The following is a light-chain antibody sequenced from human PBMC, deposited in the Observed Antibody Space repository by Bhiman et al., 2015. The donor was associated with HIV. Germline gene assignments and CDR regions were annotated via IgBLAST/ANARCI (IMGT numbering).Light chain of an antibody. J-gene: IGLJ2*01. CDR2: DND. Sequence: QSVLTQSPSVSATPGQRVTISCSGNTSNIGKNFVSWYQQFPGTAPKLLIYDNDKRPSGIPDRFSGSKSGTSASLAITGLQAEDEADYYCQSYDSSLSGSVFGGGTKLTVL. CDR1: TSNIGKNF. CDR3: QSYDSSLSGSV. V-gene: IGLV1-51*01.